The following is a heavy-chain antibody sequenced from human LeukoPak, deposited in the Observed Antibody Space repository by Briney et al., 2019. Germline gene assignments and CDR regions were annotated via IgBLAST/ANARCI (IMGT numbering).Heavy chain of an antibody. D-gene: IGHD3-22*01. J-gene: IGHJ5*02. Sequence: KPGGSLRLSCAASGFTFSNAWMSWVRQAPGKGLEWVGRIKSKTDSGTTDYAAPVNGRFTISRDDSKNTLYLQMNSLKTEDTAVYYCTTDYYDSRRDFDPWGQGTLVTVSS. CDR1: GFTFSNAW. V-gene: IGHV3-15*01. CDR2: IKSKTDSGTT. CDR3: TTDYYDSRRDFDP.